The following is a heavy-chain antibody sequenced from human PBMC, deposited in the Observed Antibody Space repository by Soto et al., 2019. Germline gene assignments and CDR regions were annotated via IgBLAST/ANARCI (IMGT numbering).Heavy chain of an antibody. CDR3: ATLRRDRGYAFDL. CDR1: GGSFGSSA. Sequence: QVQLVQSGVDVKKPGSSVKVSCRTSGGSFGSSAISWVGRAPAQGLEWMGGIIPVFDKANYAQNFQGRLTITADELTGTVYMELSSLRSEDTAVYFCATLRRDRGYAFDLWGLGTFVTVSS. J-gene: IGHJ3*01. CDR2: IIPVFDKA. V-gene: IGHV1-69*01. D-gene: IGHD2-15*01.